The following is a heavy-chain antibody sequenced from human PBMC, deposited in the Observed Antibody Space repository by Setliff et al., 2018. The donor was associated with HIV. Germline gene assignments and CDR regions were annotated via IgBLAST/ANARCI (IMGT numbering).Heavy chain of an antibody. CDR2: INQDGSSA. CDR3: ARGGANPSWFDS. D-gene: IGHD3-16*01. CDR1: GFTFTSYW. J-gene: IGHJ5*01. V-gene: IGHV3-74*03. Sequence: GGSLRLSCAASGFTFTSYWMIWVRQAPGKGLEWVANINQDGSSATYADSVKGRFTNSRDNAKNTLYLQMDSLRAEDTAVYYCARGGANPSWFDSWGQGTLVTVSS.